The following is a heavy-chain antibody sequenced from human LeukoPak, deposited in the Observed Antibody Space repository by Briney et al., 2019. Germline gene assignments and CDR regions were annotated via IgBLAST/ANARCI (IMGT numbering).Heavy chain of an antibody. D-gene: IGHD3-16*01. CDR3: AKWHDANTWYGSWLGP. CDR1: GFTFTTYA. J-gene: IGHJ5*02. Sequence: QTGGSLRLSCGASGFTFTTYAMHWVRQTPDKGLEWVAAISSDGSTETYADSMKGRFTVSRDNSKNTLFLRMNNLTPADTAIYYCAKWHDANTWYGSWLGPWGQGTLVTVSS. CDR2: ISSDGSTE. V-gene: IGHV3-30*18.